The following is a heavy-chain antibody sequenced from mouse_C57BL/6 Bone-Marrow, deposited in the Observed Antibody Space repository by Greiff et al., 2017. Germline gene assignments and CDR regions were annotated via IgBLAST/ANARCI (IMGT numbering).Heavy chain of an antibody. CDR1: GYTFTSYW. Sequence: QVQLQQPGAELVKPGASVKLSCKASGYTFTSYWMHWVKQRPGQGLEWIGMIHPNSGSTNYNEKFKSKATLTVDKSSSTAYRQRSSLTSEDSAVYYCARYNLYYDYDWFAYWGQGTLVTVSA. CDR3: ARYNLYYDYDWFAY. D-gene: IGHD2-4*01. V-gene: IGHV1-64*01. J-gene: IGHJ3*01. CDR2: IHPNSGST.